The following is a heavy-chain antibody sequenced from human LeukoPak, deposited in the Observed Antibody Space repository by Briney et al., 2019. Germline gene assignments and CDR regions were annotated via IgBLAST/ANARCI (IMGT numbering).Heavy chain of an antibody. V-gene: IGHV3-23*01. J-gene: IGHJ5*02. CDR3: ARVPSRMGAAAGTGWFDP. CDR2: ISGSGTTT. D-gene: IGHD6-13*01. CDR1: GFTFSSHA. Sequence: PGGSLRLSCAASGFTFSSHAVSWVRQAPGKGLEWVSAISGSGTTTYYTDSVKSRFTISRDNSKNTLYLQMNSLRAEDTAVYYCARVPSRMGAAAGTGWFDPWGQGTLVTVSS.